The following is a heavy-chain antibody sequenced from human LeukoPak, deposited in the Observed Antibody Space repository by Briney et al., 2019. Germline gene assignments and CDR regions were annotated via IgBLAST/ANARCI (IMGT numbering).Heavy chain of an antibody. V-gene: IGHV1-18*01. CDR1: GYTFTTYN. CDR3: ANFIAAAGAFDY. CDR2: ISGYNGNT. J-gene: IGHJ4*02. D-gene: IGHD6-13*01. Sequence: ASVKVSCKASGYTFTTYNINWVRQAPGRGLEWMGWISGYNGNTNYAQKLQGRVTMTTDTSTSTAYMELRSLKSDDTAVYYCANFIAAAGAFDYWGQGTLVTVSS.